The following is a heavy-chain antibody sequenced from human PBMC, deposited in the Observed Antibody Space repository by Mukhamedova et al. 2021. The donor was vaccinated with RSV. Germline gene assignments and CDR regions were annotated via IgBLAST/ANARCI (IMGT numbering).Heavy chain of an antibody. CDR2: GSNK. D-gene: IGHD2-15*01. V-gene: IGHV3-30-3*02. Sequence: GSNKYYADSVKGRFTISRDNSKNTLYLQMNSLRADDTAVYYCAKEGPVAAYYFDYWGQGTLVTVSS. CDR3: AKEGPVAAYYFDY. J-gene: IGHJ4*02.